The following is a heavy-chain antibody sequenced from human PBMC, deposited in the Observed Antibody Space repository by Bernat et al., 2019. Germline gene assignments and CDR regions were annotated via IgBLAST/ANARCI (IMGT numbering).Heavy chain of an antibody. Sequence: EVQLLESGGGLVQPGGSLRLSCAASGFTFSNYAMSWVRQAPGKGLEWVSAIGGSDGNTYYADSVKGRFTISRDKSKNILYLQMNSLRAEDTVVYSCSRPGGSYVFRGFDSWGQGTLVTVSS. D-gene: IGHD1-26*01. CDR1: GFTFSNYA. CDR3: SRPGGSYVFRGFDS. CDR2: IGGSDGNT. J-gene: IGHJ4*02. V-gene: IGHV3-23*01.